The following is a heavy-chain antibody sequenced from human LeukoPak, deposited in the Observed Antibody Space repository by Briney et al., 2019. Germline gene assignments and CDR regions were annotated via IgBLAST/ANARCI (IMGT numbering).Heavy chain of an antibody. V-gene: IGHV3-48*03. CDR3: ARAEHDSSSYYYWDFDC. CDR2: ISSSGSTI. CDR1: GFTFSSYA. J-gene: IGHJ4*02. D-gene: IGHD3-22*01. Sequence: PGGPLRLSCAASGFTFSSYAMNWVRQAPGKGLEWVSYISSSGSTIYYADSVKGRFTISRDNAKNSLYLQMNSLRAEDTAVYYCARAEHDSSSYYYWDFDCWGQGTLVTVSS.